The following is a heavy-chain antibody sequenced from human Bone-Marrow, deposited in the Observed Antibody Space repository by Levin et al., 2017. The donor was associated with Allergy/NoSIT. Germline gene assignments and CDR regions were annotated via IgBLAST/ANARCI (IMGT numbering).Heavy chain of an antibody. V-gene: IGHV3-23*01. Sequence: GGSLRLSCAASGFTFSGYAMTWVRQAPGKGLEWVSTISGSGGSTYYADSVKGRFTISRDNSKNTLYLRMNSLRAEDTALYYCARGYCSGGSCYYMDVWGKGTTVTVSS. CDR1: GFTFSGYA. CDR3: ARGYCSGGSCYYMDV. CDR2: ISGSGGST. D-gene: IGHD2-15*01. J-gene: IGHJ6*03.